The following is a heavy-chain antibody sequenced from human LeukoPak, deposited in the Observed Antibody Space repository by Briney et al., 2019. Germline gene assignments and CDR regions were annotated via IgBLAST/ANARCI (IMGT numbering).Heavy chain of an antibody. J-gene: IGHJ5*02. CDR1: GFTFSSYG. CDR3: AKDLFLGYCSSTSCYNWFDP. V-gene: IGHV3-30*02. D-gene: IGHD2-2*01. CDR2: IRYDGSNK. Sequence: PGGSLRLSCAASGFTFSSYGMHWVRQAPGKGLEWVAFIRYDGSNKYYADSVKGRFTISRDNSKNTLYLQMNSLRAEDTAVYYCAKDLFLGYCSSTSCYNWFDPWGPGTLVTVSS.